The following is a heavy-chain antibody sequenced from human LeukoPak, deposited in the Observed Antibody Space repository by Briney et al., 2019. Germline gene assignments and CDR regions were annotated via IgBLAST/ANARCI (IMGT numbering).Heavy chain of an antibody. J-gene: IGHJ4*02. CDR2: ITGSGDTT. V-gene: IGHV3-23*01. CDR3: VKDYSTIAAAANPLFDY. CDR1: GFTFSSYA. Sequence: GGSLRLSCAASGFTFSSYAVTWVRQAPGKGLEWVSGITGSGDTTFYADSVKGRFTISRDNSKYTLYLQMHSLRAEDTAVYYCVKDYSTIAAAANPLFDYWGQGALVTVSS. D-gene: IGHD6-13*01.